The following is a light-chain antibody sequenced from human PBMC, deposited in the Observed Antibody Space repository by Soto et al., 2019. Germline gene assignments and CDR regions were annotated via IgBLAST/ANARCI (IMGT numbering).Light chain of an antibody. CDR2: STS. Sequence: EVVMRQSPATLSVSPGEGATLSCRASQGIGDTLAWYQQKPGQAPRLLIYSTSSRATGIPDRFSGSGSGTDFTLTISRLEPEDFAVYYCQQYGNSPWTFGQGTKVDIK. J-gene: IGKJ1*01. CDR3: QQYGNSPWT. V-gene: IGKV3-20*01. CDR1: QGIGDT.